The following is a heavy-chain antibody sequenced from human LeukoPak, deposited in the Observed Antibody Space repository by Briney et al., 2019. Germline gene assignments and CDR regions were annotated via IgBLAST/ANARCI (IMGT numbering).Heavy chain of an antibody. Sequence: GASVKVSCKASGYTFTGYYMHWVRQAPGQGLEWMGWINPNSGGTNYAQKFQGRVTMTRDTSISTAYMELSRLRSDDTAVYYCARDLALIVGATTDYYYYGMDVWGQGTTVTVSS. D-gene: IGHD1-26*01. CDR1: GYTFTGYY. CDR3: ARDLALIVGATTDYYYYGMDV. CDR2: INPNSGGT. V-gene: IGHV1-2*02. J-gene: IGHJ6*02.